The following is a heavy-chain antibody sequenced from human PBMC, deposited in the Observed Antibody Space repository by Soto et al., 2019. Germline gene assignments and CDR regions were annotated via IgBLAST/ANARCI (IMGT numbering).Heavy chain of an antibody. D-gene: IGHD2-2*01. CDR2: AKYSGST. V-gene: IGHV4-39*02. Sequence: PSETLSLTCTLAGSSLSSLRRHWGWTRQPPRKGLEGITTAKYSGSTFYNPSLQSRVTLTVDTSKPHFSLKLSSVNAPIAAGYYCARAAIVLVPAAMVSHWIDPWGQGTLVTVSS. J-gene: IGHJ5*02. CDR3: ARAAIVLVPAAMVSHWIDP. CDR1: GSSLSSLRRH.